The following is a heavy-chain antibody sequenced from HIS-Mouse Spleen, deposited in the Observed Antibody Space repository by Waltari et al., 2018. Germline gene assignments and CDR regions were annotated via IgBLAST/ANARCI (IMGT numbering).Heavy chain of an antibody. D-gene: IGHD6-13*01. Sequence: QLQLQESGPGLVKPSETLSLTCTVSGCSIRSSSSYWGWIRQPPGKGLEWIGSIYYSGSTYYNPSLKSRVTISVDTSKNQFSLKLSSVTAADTAVYYCAREIPYSSSWYDWYFDLWGRGTLVTVSS. CDR3: AREIPYSSSWYDWYFDL. V-gene: IGHV4-39*07. CDR1: GCSIRSSSSY. J-gene: IGHJ2*01. CDR2: IYYSGST.